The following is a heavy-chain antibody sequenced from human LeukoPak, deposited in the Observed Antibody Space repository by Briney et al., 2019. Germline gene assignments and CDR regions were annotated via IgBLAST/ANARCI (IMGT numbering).Heavy chain of an antibody. CDR3: AKLSGYSMYYFDY. D-gene: IGHD3-22*01. CDR1: GFTFSSYA. V-gene: IGHV3-23*01. CDR2: ISGSGGST. J-gene: IGHJ4*02. Sequence: AGGSLRLSCAASGFTFSSYAMSWVRQAPGKGLEWVSAISGSGGSTYYADSVKGRFTISRDNSKNTLYLQMNSLRAEDTAVYYCAKLSGYSMYYFDYWGQGTLVTASS.